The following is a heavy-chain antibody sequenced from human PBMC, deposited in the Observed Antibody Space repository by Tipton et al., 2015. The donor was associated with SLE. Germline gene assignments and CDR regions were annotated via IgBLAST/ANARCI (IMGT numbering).Heavy chain of an antibody. Sequence: GSLRLSCTASGFSFGDYSLHWVRQAPGKGLQWISHISWDGGDTYYTESVRGRFTISRDNAKNTLYLQMNSLRAEDTAAYYCARGESSGYYVDYWGHGTLVTVSS. V-gene: IGHV3-43*01. CDR2: ISWDGGDT. CDR1: GFSFGDYS. CDR3: ARGESSGYYVDY. J-gene: IGHJ4*01. D-gene: IGHD3-22*01.